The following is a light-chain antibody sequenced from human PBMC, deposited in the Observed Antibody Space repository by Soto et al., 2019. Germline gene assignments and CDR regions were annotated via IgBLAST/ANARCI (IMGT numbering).Light chain of an antibody. Sequence: EIVLTQSPATVSLSPGERATLSCRASQSVSIYLAWYQQKPGQAPRLLIYDASNRASDIPARFSGSGSGTEFTLTISSLQSEDFAVYYCQQYRHWPLTFGGGTKVEIK. J-gene: IGKJ4*01. CDR1: QSVSIY. CDR2: DAS. CDR3: QQYRHWPLT. V-gene: IGKV3-11*01.